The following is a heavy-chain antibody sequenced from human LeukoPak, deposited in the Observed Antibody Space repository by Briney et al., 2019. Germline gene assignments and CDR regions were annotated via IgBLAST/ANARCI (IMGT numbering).Heavy chain of an antibody. J-gene: IGHJ4*02. D-gene: IGHD3-9*01. CDR3: ARADFDWLSSDY. CDR2: IDPNSGGT. CDR1: GYTFTGYY. V-gene: IGHV1-2*02. Sequence: ASVKVSCKASGYTFTGYYMHWVRQAPGQGLEWMGWIDPNSGGTNYAQKFQGRVTMTRDTSISTAYMELSRLRSDDTAVYYCARADFDWLSSDYWGQGTLVTVSS.